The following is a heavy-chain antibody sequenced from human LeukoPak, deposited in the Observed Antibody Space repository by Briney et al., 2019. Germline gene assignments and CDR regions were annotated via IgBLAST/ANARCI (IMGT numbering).Heavy chain of an antibody. J-gene: IGHJ4*02. D-gene: IGHD5-18*01. Sequence: GGSLRLSCAASGFTFSSYAMHWVRQAPGKGLEWVSSISSSSSYIYYADSVKGRFTISRDNAKNSLYLQMNSLRAEDTAVYYCASLPYSYAHFDYWGQGTLVTVSS. V-gene: IGHV3-21*01. CDR3: ASLPYSYAHFDY. CDR2: ISSSSSYI. CDR1: GFTFSSYA.